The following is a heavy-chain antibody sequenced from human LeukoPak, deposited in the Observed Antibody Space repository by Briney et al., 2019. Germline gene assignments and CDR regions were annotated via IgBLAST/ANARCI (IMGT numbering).Heavy chain of an antibody. CDR1: GFTVSSTF. V-gene: IGHV3-53*01. CDR3: ARDPAAGRLRD. CDR2: INDDGTTT. D-gene: IGHD1-14*01. J-gene: IGHJ4*02. Sequence: GGSLRLSCAASGFTVSSTFMSWVRQAPGKRLEWVSFINDDGTTTYYADSVKGRFTISRDSSQNTLYLQTNSLRAEDTALYYCARDPAAGRLRDWGQGTLVTVSS.